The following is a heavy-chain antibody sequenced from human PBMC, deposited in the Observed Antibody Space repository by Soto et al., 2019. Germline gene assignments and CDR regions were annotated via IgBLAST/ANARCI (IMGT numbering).Heavy chain of an antibody. Sequence: QVQLVESGGGVVQPGRSLRLSCAASGFAFSSYAMHWVRQAPGKGLEWVAIISYDGSKKYYAASVKGRFTISRDNSKNTLYLPMYPLRTEDTAVYYGASEWLPNYWGQGTLVTVSS. V-gene: IGHV3-30-3*01. CDR3: ASEWLPNY. CDR1: GFAFSSYA. J-gene: IGHJ4*02. CDR2: ISYDGSKK. D-gene: IGHD6-19*01.